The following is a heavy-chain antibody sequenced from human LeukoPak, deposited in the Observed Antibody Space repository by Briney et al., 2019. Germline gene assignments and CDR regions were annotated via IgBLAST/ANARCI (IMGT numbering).Heavy chain of an antibody. CDR3: ARGFGSSGRFDP. Sequence: SETLSLTCSVSGGSISSYYWSWIRQPPGKGLECIGYIYYSGSTNYNPSLKSRVTISIDTSKNQFSLKLSSVTAADTAAYYCARGFGSSGRFDPWGQGTLVTVSS. J-gene: IGHJ5*02. V-gene: IGHV4-59*01. CDR2: IYYSGST. D-gene: IGHD6-19*01. CDR1: GGSISSYY.